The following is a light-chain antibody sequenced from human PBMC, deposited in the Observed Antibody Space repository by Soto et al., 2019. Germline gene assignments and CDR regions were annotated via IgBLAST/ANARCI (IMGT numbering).Light chain of an antibody. CDR3: QQYIKWPIT. Sequence: IVLTQSPGTLSLSPGERATLSCRASQSVSSSFLAWYQQKPGQAPSLLIYGTSSRATGIPDRFSGSGSGTEFTLTVSSLQSEDFAVYYCQQYIKWPITFGQGTRLEIK. CDR2: GTS. V-gene: IGKV3-20*01. CDR1: QSVSSSF. J-gene: IGKJ5*01.